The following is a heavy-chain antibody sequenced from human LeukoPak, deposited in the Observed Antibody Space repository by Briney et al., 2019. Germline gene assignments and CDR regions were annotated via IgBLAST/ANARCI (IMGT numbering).Heavy chain of an antibody. D-gene: IGHD5-24*01. CDR3: ASVTGGREVDY. V-gene: IGHV3-48*03. Sequence: GGSLRLSCAASGFTFNSYEMNWVHQAPGKGLEWVSYISSSDTTIYYADSVKGRCTISRDYAKNSLYLQMTSLRVEDTPVYYCASVTGGREVDYWGQGTLVTVSS. CDR2: ISSSDTTI. CDR1: GFTFNSYE. J-gene: IGHJ4*02.